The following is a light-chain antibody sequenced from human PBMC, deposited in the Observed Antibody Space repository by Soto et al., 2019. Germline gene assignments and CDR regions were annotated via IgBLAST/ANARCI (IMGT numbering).Light chain of an antibody. CDR3: QSSYISLSGLEV. V-gene: IGLV1-40*01. CDR2: GNN. J-gene: IGLJ3*02. Sequence: QSVLTQPPSVSGAPGQRVTISCIGNSASIGAGYDVHWYQQLPGTAPRLLIYGNNNRPSGVPDRFSGSKSGTSASLAITGLQAEDEADYYCQSSYISLSGLEVFGGGTKLTVL. CDR1: SASIGAGYD.